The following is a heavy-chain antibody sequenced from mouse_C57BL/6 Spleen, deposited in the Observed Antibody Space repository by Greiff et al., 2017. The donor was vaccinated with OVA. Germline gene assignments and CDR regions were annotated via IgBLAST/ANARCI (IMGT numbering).Heavy chain of an antibody. Sequence: EVQLQESGPGLVKPSQSLSLTCSVTGYSITSGYYWNWIRQFPGNKLEWMGYISYDGSHNYNPSLKKLISLTRDTSKNQFFLKLNSVTTEDTATYYCARKGTPGTYWYFDVWGTGTTVTVSS. CDR3: ARKGTPGTYWYFDV. J-gene: IGHJ1*03. V-gene: IGHV3-6*01. CDR2: ISYDGSH. CDR1: GYSITSGYY. D-gene: IGHD4-1*01.